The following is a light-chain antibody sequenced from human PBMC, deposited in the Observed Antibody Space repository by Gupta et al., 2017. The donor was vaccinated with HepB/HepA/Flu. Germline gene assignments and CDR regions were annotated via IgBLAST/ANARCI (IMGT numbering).Light chain of an antibody. V-gene: IGKV3-15*01. CDR2: GVS. CDR3: QHYNNWPPWT. Sequence: IXXXQSPVTLSVXPGRRATLSCRASQNVGRNLAWYQQKPGQAPRLLIFGVSTRVTGTPDRFSGSGSGTEFTLTINSPQSEDAAIYFCQHYNNWPPWTFGQGTKVEIK. CDR1: QNVGRN. J-gene: IGKJ1*01.